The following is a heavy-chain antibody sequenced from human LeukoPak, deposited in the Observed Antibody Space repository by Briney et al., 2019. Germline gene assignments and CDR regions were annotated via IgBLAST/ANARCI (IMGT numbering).Heavy chain of an antibody. D-gene: IGHD6-13*01. CDR2: ISSSSSYI. V-gene: IGHV3-21*01. Sequence: KAGGSLRLSCAASGFTFSSYSMNWVRQAPGKGLEWVSFISSSSSYIYYADSVKGRFTISRDNAKNSLYLQMNSLRAEDTAVYYCAKDSGLLAAAGKRGAFDIWGQGTMVTVSS. CDR1: GFTFSSYS. J-gene: IGHJ3*02. CDR3: AKDSGLLAAAGKRGAFDI.